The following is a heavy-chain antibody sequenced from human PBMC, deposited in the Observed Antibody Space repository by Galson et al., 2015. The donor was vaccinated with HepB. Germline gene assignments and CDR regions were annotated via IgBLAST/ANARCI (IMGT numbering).Heavy chain of an antibody. V-gene: IGHV1-69*13. CDR2: IIPIFGTA. J-gene: IGHJ6*02. D-gene: IGHD4-17*01. CDR1: GYTFTSYG. CDR3: ARGPASTVTIYYYGMDV. Sequence: SVKVSCKASGYTFTSYGISWVRQAPGQGLEWMGGIIPIFGTANYAQKFQGRVTITADESTSTAYMELSSLRSEDTAVYYCARGPASTVTIYYYGMDVWGQGTTVTVSS.